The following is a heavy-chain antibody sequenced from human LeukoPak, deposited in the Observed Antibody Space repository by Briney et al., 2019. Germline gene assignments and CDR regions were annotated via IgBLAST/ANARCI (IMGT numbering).Heavy chain of an antibody. D-gene: IGHD6-6*01. V-gene: IGHV4-39*01. CDR3: ARSDISSLDAFDI. J-gene: IGHJ3*02. CDR1: GGSISSSNYY. CDR2: IYDSGST. Sequence: ASETLSLTRTVSGGSISSSNYYWGWLRQRPGMGRESIVCIYDSGSTYYNPYRRSRVTISVDTSKNQFSLKLSSVTAADTAVYYCARSDISSLDAFDIWGQGTMVTVSS.